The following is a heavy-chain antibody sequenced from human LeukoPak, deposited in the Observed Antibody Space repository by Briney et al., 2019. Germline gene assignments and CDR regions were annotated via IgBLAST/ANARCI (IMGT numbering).Heavy chain of an antibody. J-gene: IGHJ4*02. CDR2: ISSSSSTI. V-gene: IGHV3-48*01. Sequence: GGSLRLSCAASGFTFSTYSMNWVRQAPGKGLEWVSYISSSSSTIYYADSVKGRFTISRDNAKNSLYLQMNSLRAEDTAVYYCAREGAFDFDYWGQGTLVTVSS. CDR1: GFTFSTYS. CDR3: AREGAFDFDY.